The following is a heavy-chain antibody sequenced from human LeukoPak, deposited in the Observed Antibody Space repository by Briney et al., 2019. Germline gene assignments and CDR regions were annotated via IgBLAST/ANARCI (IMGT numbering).Heavy chain of an antibody. V-gene: IGHV4-34*01. D-gene: IGHD5-18*01. J-gene: IGHJ4*02. CDR3: ARGGYSYVDY. CDR1: GGSFSGYY. CDR2: INHSGGT. Sequence: SETLSLTCAFYGGSFSGYYWSWIRQPPGKGLEWLGEINHSGGTNYNPSLKSRVTISVDTSKNQFSLKLSSVTAADTAVYYCARGGYSYVDYWGQGTLVSVSS.